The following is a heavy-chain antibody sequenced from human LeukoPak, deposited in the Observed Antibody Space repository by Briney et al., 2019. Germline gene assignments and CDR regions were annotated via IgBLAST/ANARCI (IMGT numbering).Heavy chain of an antibody. V-gene: IGHV4-34*01. J-gene: IGHJ5*02. CDR3: ARGWVLWFGELYPRWFDP. D-gene: IGHD3-10*01. Sequence: SETLSLTCAVYGGSFSGYYWSWIRQPPGKGLEWIGEINHSGSTNYNPSLKSRVTISVDTSKNQFSLKLSSVTAADTAVYYCARGWVLWFGELYPRWFDPWGQGTLVTVSS. CDR1: GGSFSGYY. CDR2: INHSGST.